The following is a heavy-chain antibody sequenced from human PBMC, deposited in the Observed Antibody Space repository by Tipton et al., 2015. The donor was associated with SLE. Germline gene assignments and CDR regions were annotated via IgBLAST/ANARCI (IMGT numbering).Heavy chain of an antibody. CDR3: ARQAYYSSGYADY. V-gene: IGHV4-34*01. J-gene: IGHJ4*02. CDR1: GGSFSDYY. Sequence: TLSLTCDVYGGSFSDYYWGWIRQPPGKGLEWIGEINDSGTTHYTPSLNSRVTISIDTSKNQFSLRLSAVTAADTAVYYCARQAYYSSGYADYWGQGTLVTVSS. D-gene: IGHD3-22*01. CDR2: INDSGTT.